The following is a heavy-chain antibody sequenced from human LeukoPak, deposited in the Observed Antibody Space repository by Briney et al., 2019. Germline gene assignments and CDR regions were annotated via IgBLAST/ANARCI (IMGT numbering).Heavy chain of an antibody. CDR3: ARASGIAAAAPDY. J-gene: IGHJ4*02. D-gene: IGHD6-13*01. CDR1: GGSISTYY. CDR2: IYYSGST. Sequence: SETLSLTCIVSGGSISTYYWNWIRQPPGKGLEWIGYIYYSGSTNYNPSLKSRVTISVDTSKNQFSLKLSSVTAADTAVYYCARASGIAAAAPDYWGQGTLVTVSS. V-gene: IGHV4-59*01.